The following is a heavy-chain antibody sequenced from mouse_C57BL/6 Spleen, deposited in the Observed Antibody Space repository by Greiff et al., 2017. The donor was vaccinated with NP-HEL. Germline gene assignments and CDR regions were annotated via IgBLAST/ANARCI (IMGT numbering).Heavy chain of an antibody. D-gene: IGHD1-1*01. Sequence: QVQLKESGAELVRPGTSVKVSCKASGYAFTNYLIEWVKQRPGQGLEWIGVINPGSGGTNYNEKFKGKATLTADKSSSTAYMQLSSLTSEDSAVYFCARSGVTTVVAPYYFDYWGQGTTLTVSS. CDR2: INPGSGGT. V-gene: IGHV1-54*01. CDR1: GYAFTNYL. J-gene: IGHJ2*01. CDR3: ARSGVTTVVAPYYFDY.